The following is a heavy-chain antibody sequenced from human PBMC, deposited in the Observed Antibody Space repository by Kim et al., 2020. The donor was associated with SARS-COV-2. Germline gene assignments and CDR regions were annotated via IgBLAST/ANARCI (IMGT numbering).Heavy chain of an antibody. Sequence: SETLSLTCTVSGGSISSYYWSWIRQPPGKGLEWIGYIYYSGSTIYNPSLKSRVTISVDTSKNQFSLKLSSVTAADTAVYYCARHSGAARGDAFDIWGQGTMVTVSS. J-gene: IGHJ3*02. CDR1: GGSISSYY. D-gene: IGHD6-6*01. CDR3: ARHSGAARGDAFDI. V-gene: IGHV4-59*08. CDR2: IYYSGST.